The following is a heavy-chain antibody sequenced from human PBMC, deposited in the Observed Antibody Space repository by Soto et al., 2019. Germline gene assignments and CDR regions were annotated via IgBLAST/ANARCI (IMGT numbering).Heavy chain of an antibody. D-gene: IGHD5-12*01. V-gene: IGHV3-33*01. CDR2: IWHDGSNK. Sequence: SLRLSCAASGFSFSRYGMHWVRQAPGKGLEWVAVIWHDGSNKYYADSVKGRFTISRDNSKNTVYLQMNSLRAEDTAAYYCARDNIVALYYFDYWGQGALVTVSS. J-gene: IGHJ4*02. CDR3: ARDNIVALYYFDY. CDR1: GFSFSRYG.